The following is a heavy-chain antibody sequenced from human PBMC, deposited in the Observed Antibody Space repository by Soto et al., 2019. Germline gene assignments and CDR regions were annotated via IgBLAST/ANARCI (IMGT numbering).Heavy chain of an antibody. Sequence: QVQLQESGPGLVKPSETLSLTCTVSGGSISSYYWSWIRQPPGKGLEWIGYIYYSGSTNYNPSLQSRVTISVDTSKNQFSLKLSSVTAADTAVYYCTRKVAGYFDLWGRGTLVTVSS. CDR1: GGSISSYY. J-gene: IGHJ2*01. D-gene: IGHD2-15*01. CDR3: TRKVAGYFDL. V-gene: IGHV4-59*01. CDR2: IYYSGST.